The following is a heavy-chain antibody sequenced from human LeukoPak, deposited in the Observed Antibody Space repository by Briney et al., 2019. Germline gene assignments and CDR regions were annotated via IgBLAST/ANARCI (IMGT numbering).Heavy chain of an antibody. CDR2: IIPIFGTA. CDR1: GYTFTSYY. V-gene: IGHV1-69*05. Sequence: SVKVSCKASGYTFTSYYMHWVRQAPGQGLEWMGRIIPIFGTANYAQKFQGRVTITTDESTSTAYMELSSPRSEDTAVYYCARGEVDTAMAPYYYYMDVWGKGTTVTVSS. J-gene: IGHJ6*03. CDR3: ARGEVDTAMAPYYYYMDV. D-gene: IGHD5-18*01.